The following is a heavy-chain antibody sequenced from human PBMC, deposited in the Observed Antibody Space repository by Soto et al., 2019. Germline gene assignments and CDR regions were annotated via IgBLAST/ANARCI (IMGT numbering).Heavy chain of an antibody. J-gene: IGHJ4*02. V-gene: IGHV4-34*01. CDR2: INHSGST. D-gene: IGHD3-16*02. Sequence: LSLTCAGYGGSFSGYYWSWIRQPPGKGLEWIGEINHSGSTNYNPSLKSRVTISVDTSKNQLSLKLSSVTAADTAVYYCARGKLSDYVWGSYRYHFDYWGQGTVVTVSS. CDR1: GGSFSGYY. CDR3: ARGKLSDYVWGSYRYHFDY.